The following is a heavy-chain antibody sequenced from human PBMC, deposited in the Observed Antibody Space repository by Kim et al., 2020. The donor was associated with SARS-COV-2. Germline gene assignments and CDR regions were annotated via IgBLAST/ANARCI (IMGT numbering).Heavy chain of an antibody. Sequence: SETLSLTCTVSGASTNSGEYYWSWVRQHPGNGLEWLGYIYYTGSTYYNPSLRSRLTISLDTSKSQFSLKLGSVTAADTATYFCGRVHYSLSFWDYWGQGALVPVPS. V-gene: IGHV4-31*03. CDR3: GRVHYSLSFWDY. J-gene: IGHJ4*02. CDR2: IYYTGST. CDR1: GASTNSGEYY. D-gene: IGHD3-3*01.